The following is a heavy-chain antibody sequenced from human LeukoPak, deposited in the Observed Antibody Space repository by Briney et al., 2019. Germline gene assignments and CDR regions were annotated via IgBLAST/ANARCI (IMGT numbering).Heavy chain of an antibody. CDR1: GYTFTRYD. Sequence: GASVKVSCKASGYTFTRYDINWVRQATGQGLEWMGWMNPNSGNTGYAQKFQGRVTMTRNTSISTAYMELSSLRSEDTAVYYCARVLELPYMNWFDPWGQGTLVTVSS. J-gene: IGHJ5*02. D-gene: IGHD1-7*01. CDR2: MNPNSGNT. V-gene: IGHV1-8*01. CDR3: ARVLELPYMNWFDP.